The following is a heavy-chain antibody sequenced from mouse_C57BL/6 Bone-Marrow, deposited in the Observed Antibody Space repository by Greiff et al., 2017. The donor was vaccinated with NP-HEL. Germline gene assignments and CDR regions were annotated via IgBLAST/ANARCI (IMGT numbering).Heavy chain of an antibody. Sequence: EVQLVESGGGLVQPGGSLKLSCAASGFTFSDYYMYWVRQTPEKRLEWVAYISNGGGSTYYPDTVQGRFTISRDNAKNTLYLQMSRLKSEDTAMYYCARQGYYAMDYWGQGTSVTVSS. J-gene: IGHJ4*01. CDR3: ARQGYYAMDY. CDR2: ISNGGGST. V-gene: IGHV5-12*01. CDR1: GFTFSDYY.